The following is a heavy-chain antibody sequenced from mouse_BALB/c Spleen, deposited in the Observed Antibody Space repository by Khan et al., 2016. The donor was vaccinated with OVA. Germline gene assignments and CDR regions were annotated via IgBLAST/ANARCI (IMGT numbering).Heavy chain of an antibody. CDR1: GYSFTSYY. J-gene: IGHJ3*01. Sequence: VQLKQSGPELMKPGASVKISCKASGYSFTSYYIHWVIQSHGKSLEWIGYIDPFSGGTTYNQTFKGKATLTVDKSSNTAYIHLINLTSEDSAVYYCTRHGYVAWFTYWGQGTLVTVSA. V-gene: IGHV1S135*01. CDR3: TRHGYVAWFTY. D-gene: IGHD2-2*01. CDR2: IDPFSGGT.